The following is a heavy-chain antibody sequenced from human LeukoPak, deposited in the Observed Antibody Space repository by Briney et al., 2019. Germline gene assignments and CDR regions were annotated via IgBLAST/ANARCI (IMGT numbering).Heavy chain of an antibody. CDR1: GGSITSYY. CDR3: ARVLSNYFHY. Sequence: SETLSLTCTVSGGSITSYYWSWIRQPPGKGLEWIGYIYYSGSTNYNPSLKSRVTISVDTSKNEFSLKLTSVTAADTAVYYCARVLSNYFHYWGQGTLVTVSS. CDR2: IYYSGST. J-gene: IGHJ4*02. V-gene: IGHV4-59*01. D-gene: IGHD3-16*01.